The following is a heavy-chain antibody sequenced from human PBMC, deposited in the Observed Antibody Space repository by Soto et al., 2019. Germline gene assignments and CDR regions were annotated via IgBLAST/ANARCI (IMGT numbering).Heavy chain of an antibody. CDR3: ARRSHTNWPAY. CDR1: GFTFSNYW. CDR2: IYYDGRT. Sequence: PGGSLRLSCSASGFTFSNYWMNWIRQPPGKGLEWVGSIYYDGRTYYNASLKSRVTISVDTSKNQFSLKVNSVTVADTAVYYCARRSHTNWPAYWGHGTQVTVSS. D-gene: IGHD2-8*01. V-gene: IGHV4-39*01. J-gene: IGHJ4*01.